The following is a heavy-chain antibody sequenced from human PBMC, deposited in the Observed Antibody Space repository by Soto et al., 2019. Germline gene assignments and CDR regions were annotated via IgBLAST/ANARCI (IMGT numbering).Heavy chain of an antibody. J-gene: IGHJ4*02. Sequence: PGGSLRLSCAASGFTFSSYAMSWVRQAPGKGLEWVSAISGSGGSTYYADSVKGRFTISRDNSKNTLYLQMNSLRAEDTAVYYCAKDLLLWFGELTTYFDYWGQGTLVTVSS. V-gene: IGHV3-23*01. CDR3: AKDLLLWFGELTTYFDY. CDR1: GFTFSSYA. CDR2: ISGSGGST. D-gene: IGHD3-10*01.